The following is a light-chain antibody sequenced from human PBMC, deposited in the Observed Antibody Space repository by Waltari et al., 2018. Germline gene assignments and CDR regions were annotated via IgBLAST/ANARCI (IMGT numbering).Light chain of an antibody. CDR2: EGP. V-gene: IGLV2-23*01. Sequence: QSALTQPASVSGSPGQSITISCTGTTSDVWTYNLVSWYHHHPSQAPKLIIFEGPKRPAGVSNRFLASKSGNTASLTISGLQADDEADYHCCSYVSNTYVFGTGTKVTVL. CDR3: CSYVSNTYV. CDR1: TSDVWTYNL. J-gene: IGLJ1*01.